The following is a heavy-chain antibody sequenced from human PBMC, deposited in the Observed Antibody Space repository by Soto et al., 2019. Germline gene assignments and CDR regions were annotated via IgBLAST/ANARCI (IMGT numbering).Heavy chain of an antibody. D-gene: IGHD6-13*01. V-gene: IGHV1-46*01. CDR2: INPSGGST. Sequence: SVKVSCKASGYTFTSYYMHWVRQAPGQGLEWMGIINPSGGSTSYAQKFQGRVTMTRDTSTSTVYMELSSLRSEDTAVYYCARDLPPSIAAAGTGAFDIWGQGTTVPVSS. J-gene: IGHJ3*02. CDR1: GYTFTSYY. CDR3: ARDLPPSIAAAGTGAFDI.